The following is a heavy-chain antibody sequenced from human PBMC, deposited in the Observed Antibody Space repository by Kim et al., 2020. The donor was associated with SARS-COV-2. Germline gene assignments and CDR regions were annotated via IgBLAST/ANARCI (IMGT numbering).Heavy chain of an antibody. D-gene: IGHD6-13*01. CDR3: ARYSYRGRLPYEYDRFGRSSSSVGITYCGMDV. Sequence: ASVKVSCKASGYTFTSYGISWVRQAPGQGLEWMGWISAYNGNTNYAQKLQGRVTMTTDTSTSTAYMELRSLRSDDTAVYYCARYSYRGRLPYEYDRFGRSSSSVGITYCGMDVWGQGTTVTVSS. V-gene: IGHV1-18*01. CDR1: GYTFTSYG. CDR2: ISAYNGNT. J-gene: IGHJ6*02.